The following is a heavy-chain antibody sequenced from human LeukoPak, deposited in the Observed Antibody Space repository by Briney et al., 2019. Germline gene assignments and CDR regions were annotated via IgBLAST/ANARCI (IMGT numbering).Heavy chain of an antibody. J-gene: IGHJ4*02. V-gene: IGHV3-33*01. D-gene: IGHD3-16*01. CDR3: ARDKFIGVRRGIGS. CDR2: IWYDGSNK. CDR1: GFTFSSYG. Sequence: GGSLRLSCAASGFTFSSYGMHWVRQAPGKGLEWVAVIWYDGSNKYYADSVKGRFTISRDNSKNTLYLQMNSLRAEDTGVYYCARDKFIGVRRGIGSSGQGNLVTASS.